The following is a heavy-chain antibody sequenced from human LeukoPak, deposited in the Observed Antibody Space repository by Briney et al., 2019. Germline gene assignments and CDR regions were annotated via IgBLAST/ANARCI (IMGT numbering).Heavy chain of an antibody. CDR1: GYSFTSYW. Sequence: GASLKISCKGSGYSFTSYWIGWVRQMPGKGLEWMGIIYPGDSDTRYSPSFQGQVTISADKSINTAYLQWSSLKASDTAMYYCARQGGSSSKGYYYYYMDVWGKGTTVTVSS. CDR3: ARQGGSSSKGYYYYYMDV. CDR2: IYPGDSDT. V-gene: IGHV5-51*01. D-gene: IGHD6-6*01. J-gene: IGHJ6*03.